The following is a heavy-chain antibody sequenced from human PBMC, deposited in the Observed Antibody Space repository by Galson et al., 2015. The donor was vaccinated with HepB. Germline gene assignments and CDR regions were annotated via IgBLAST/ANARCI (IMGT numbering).Heavy chain of an antibody. Sequence: SLRLACAASGFAFSAYSMNWVRQAPGKGLEWVSSISGSSSHIYYADSVKGRVTISRDNANNSLYLQMNSLRAEDSAVYYCAREFTGFDYWGQGTLVTVSS. CDR2: ISGSSSHI. V-gene: IGHV3-21*01. J-gene: IGHJ4*02. D-gene: IGHD3-10*01. CDR3: AREFTGFDY. CDR1: GFAFSAYS.